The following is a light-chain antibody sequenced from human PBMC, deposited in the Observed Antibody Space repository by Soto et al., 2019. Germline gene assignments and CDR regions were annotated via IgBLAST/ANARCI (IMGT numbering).Light chain of an antibody. J-gene: IGLJ2*01. V-gene: IGLV2-14*01. Sequence: QSALTQPASVSGSPGQLITISCTGTSSDVGGYNYVSWYQQHPGKAPKLIIYEVSNRPSGISNRFSGSKSGNTASLTISGLQAEDEADYYCSSYTSSSTRVFGGGTKLTVL. CDR1: SSDVGGYNY. CDR2: EVS. CDR3: SSYTSSSTRV.